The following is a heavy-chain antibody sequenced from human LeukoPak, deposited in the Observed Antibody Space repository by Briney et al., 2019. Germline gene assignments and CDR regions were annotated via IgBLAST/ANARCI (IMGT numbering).Heavy chain of an antibody. Sequence: ASVKVSCKASGHTFTSYYMHWVRQAPGQGLEWMGIINPSGGSTSYAQKFQGRVTMTRDTSTSTVYMELSSLRSEDTAVYYCATGRRTTGLDYWGQGTLVTVSS. CDR1: GHTFTSYY. CDR3: ATGRRTTGLDY. V-gene: IGHV1-46*01. D-gene: IGHD2-8*02. J-gene: IGHJ4*02. CDR2: INPSGGST.